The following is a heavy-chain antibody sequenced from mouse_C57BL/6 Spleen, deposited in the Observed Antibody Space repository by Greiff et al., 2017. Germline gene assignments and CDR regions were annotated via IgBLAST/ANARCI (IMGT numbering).Heavy chain of an antibody. CDR1: GFTFSDYY. J-gene: IGHJ3*01. V-gene: IGHV5-16*01. CDR3: ARDGGYYYGSSYGFAY. CDR2: INYDGSST. D-gene: IGHD1-1*01. Sequence: EVQRVESEGGLVQPGSSMKLSCTASGFTFSDYYMAWVRQVPEKGLEWVSNINYDGSSTYYLDSLKSRFIISRDNAKNILYLQMSSLKSEDTATYYCARDGGYYYGSSYGFAYWGQGTLVTVSA.